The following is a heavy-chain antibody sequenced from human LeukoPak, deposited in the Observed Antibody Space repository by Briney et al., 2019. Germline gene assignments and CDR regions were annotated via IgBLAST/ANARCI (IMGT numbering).Heavy chain of an antibody. Sequence: PSETLSLTCTVSGGSISSSSYYWGWIRQPPGKGLEWIGSIYYSGSTYYNPSLKSRVTISVDTSKSQFSLKLSSVTAADTAVYYCARLLNDYGGNPVPFDYWGQGTLVTVSS. CDR1: GGSISSSSYY. D-gene: IGHD4-23*01. V-gene: IGHV4-39*01. CDR2: IYYSGST. CDR3: ARLLNDYGGNPVPFDY. J-gene: IGHJ4*02.